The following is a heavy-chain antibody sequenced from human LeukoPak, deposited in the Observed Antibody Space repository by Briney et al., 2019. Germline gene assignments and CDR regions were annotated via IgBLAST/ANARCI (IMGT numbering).Heavy chain of an antibody. CDR3: ARVRYCSGGSCYYFDY. D-gene: IGHD2-15*01. J-gene: IGHJ4*02. V-gene: IGHV3-21*01. CDR1: GFTFSSDS. Sequence: PGGCLRLSCAASGFTFSSDSMSWVRQAPGKGMEWVSSISRSSSYIYYADSVKGRFTISRDNAKNSLYLQMNSLRAEDTAVYYCARVRYCSGGSCYYFDYWGQGTLVTVSS. CDR2: ISRSSSYI.